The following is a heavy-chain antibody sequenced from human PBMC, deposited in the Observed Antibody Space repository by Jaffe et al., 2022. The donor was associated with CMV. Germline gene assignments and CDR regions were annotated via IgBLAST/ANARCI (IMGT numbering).Heavy chain of an antibody. CDR2: IRPDNGNT. J-gene: IGHJ4*02. CDR1: NYTFTTYT. Sequence: QVQLVQSGAEVKKPGASVKVSCKASNYTFTTYTITWVRQAPGQGLEWMGWIRPDNGNTKYAQKFQGRVTMTTDTSTATAYMELSSLRSDDTAVYFCARELPMFRGVTLGADHWGQGTLVTVPS. CDR3: ARELPMFRGVTLGADH. V-gene: IGHV1-18*04. D-gene: IGHD3-10*01.